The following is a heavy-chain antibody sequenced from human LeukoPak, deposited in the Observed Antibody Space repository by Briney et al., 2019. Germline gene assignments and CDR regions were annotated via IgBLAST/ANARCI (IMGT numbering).Heavy chain of an antibody. D-gene: IGHD3-3*01. V-gene: IGHV1-18*01. CDR3: ARGRITIFGVVTPFDI. Sequence: ASVKVFCKASGYTFTSYGISWVRQAPGQGLEWMGWISAYNGNTNYAQKLQGRVTMTTDTSTSTAYMELRSLRSDDTAVYYCARGRITIFGVVTPFDIWGQGTMVTVSS. CDR1: GYTFTSYG. CDR2: ISAYNGNT. J-gene: IGHJ3*02.